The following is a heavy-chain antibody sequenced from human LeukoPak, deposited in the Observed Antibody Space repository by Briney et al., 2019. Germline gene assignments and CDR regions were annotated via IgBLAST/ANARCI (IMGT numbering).Heavy chain of an antibody. J-gene: IGHJ4*02. V-gene: IGHV3-30*18. CDR1: GFTFSSYG. D-gene: IGHD2-2*02. Sequence: PGGSLRLSCAASGFTFSSYGMHWVRQAPGKGLEWVAVISYDGSNKYYADSVKGRFTISRDNSKNTLYLQMNGLRAEDTAVYYCAKDKVGYCSSTSCYKGFDYWGQGTLVTVSS. CDR2: ISYDGSNK. CDR3: AKDKVGYCSSTSCYKGFDY.